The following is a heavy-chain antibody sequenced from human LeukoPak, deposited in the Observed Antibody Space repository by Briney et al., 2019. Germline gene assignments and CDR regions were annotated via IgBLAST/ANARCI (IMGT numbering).Heavy chain of an antibody. Sequence: ASVKVSCKVSGYTLTELSMHWVRQAPGKGLEWMGGFDPEDGETIYAQKFQGRVTMTTDTSTSTAFMELRSLTSDDTAVYYCATLSDYRGSRPFDIWGQGTMVTVSS. CDR1: GYTLTELS. CDR3: ATLSDYRGSRPFDI. CDR2: FDPEDGET. V-gene: IGHV1-24*01. J-gene: IGHJ3*02. D-gene: IGHD4-23*01.